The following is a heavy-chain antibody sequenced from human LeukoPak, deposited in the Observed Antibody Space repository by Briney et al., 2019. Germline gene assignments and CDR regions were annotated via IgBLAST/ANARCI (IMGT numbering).Heavy chain of an antibody. Sequence: GGSLRLSCAASGFTFDDYGMSWVRQAPGKGLEWVSGITWNGGSTGYADSVKGRFTISRDNAKNSLYLQMNSLRAEDTAVYYCAREMGGYPFDYWGQGTLVTVSS. CDR3: AREMGGYPFDY. CDR1: GFTFDDYG. CDR2: ITWNGGST. D-gene: IGHD5-12*01. J-gene: IGHJ4*02. V-gene: IGHV3-20*04.